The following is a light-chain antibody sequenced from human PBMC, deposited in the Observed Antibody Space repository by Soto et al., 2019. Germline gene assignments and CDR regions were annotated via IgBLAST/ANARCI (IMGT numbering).Light chain of an antibody. J-gene: IGKJ1*01. Sequence: DIQMTQSPSTLSASVGDRVTITCRASQSISTWLAWYQQKPGKAPKLLIYTASNLERGVPSRFSGSGCGTEFTLTISSLQPDDFATYYCQQHNSYPRTFGQGTKVEIK. CDR1: QSISTW. V-gene: IGKV1-5*03. CDR3: QQHNSYPRT. CDR2: TAS.